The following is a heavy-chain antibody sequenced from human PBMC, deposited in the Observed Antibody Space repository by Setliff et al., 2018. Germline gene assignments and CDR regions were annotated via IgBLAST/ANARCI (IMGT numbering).Heavy chain of an antibody. CDR2: IIPIFGTA. D-gene: IGHD3-22*01. CDR1: GGTFSSYA. J-gene: IGHJ3*02. V-gene: IGHV1-69*05. Sequence: GASVKVSCKASGGTFSSYAISWVRQAPGQGLEWMGGIIPIFGTANYAQKFQGRVTMTTDAPTSTAYMELTSLRHDDTAVYYCARVVAHTHFYDRSDYYFDGLDIWGQGAKVTVSS. CDR3: ARVVAHTHFYDRSDYYFDGLDI.